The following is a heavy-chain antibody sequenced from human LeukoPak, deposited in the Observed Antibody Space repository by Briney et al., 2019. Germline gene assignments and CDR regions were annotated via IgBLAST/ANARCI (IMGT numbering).Heavy chain of an antibody. V-gene: IGHV3-53*01. CDR3: ARDLEGVFLYPMYGMDV. D-gene: IGHD3-10*01. CDR2: IHSGGST. CDR1: GFTVRSNY. Sequence: GGSLRLSCAASGFTVRSNYISWVRQAPGKGLEWVSSIHSGGSTYYADSVKGRFTISRDNAKNSLYLQMNSLRAEDTAVYYCARDLEGVFLYPMYGMDVWGQGTTVTVSS. J-gene: IGHJ6*02.